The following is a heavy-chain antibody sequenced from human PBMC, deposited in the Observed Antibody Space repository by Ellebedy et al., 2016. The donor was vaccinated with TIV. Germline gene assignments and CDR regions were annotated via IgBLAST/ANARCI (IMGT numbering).Heavy chain of an antibody. Sequence: MPSETLSLTFTVSGGSTTTITYYSGCIRQPPGKGLAWVGNVHDSGSTSYNPSLKRRVTMSVDTSKKHISLKLSFVTATDTAVYFCASFGVGRYSGYEHFDYWGQGALVTVSS. CDR2: VHDSGST. V-gene: IGHV4-39*02. CDR3: ASFGVGRYSGYEHFDY. J-gene: IGHJ4*02. CDR1: GGSTTTITYY. D-gene: IGHD5-12*01.